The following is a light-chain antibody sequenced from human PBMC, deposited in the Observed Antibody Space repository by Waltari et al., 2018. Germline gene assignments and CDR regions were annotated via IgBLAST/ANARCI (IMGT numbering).Light chain of an antibody. J-gene: IGKJ4*01. V-gene: IGKV1-9*01. Sequence: DIQLTQYPSFLSASVGDRVTITCRASQGIGSYLAWYQQQPGKAPTLLIYAASTLQSGVPSRFSGSYSGTEFTLTISSLQPEDFASYFCQQLHSYPRTFGGGTKMEI. CDR3: QQLHSYPRT. CDR1: QGIGSY. CDR2: AAS.